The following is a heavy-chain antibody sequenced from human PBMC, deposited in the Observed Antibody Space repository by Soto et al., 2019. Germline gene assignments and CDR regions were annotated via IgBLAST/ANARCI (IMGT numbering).Heavy chain of an antibody. CDR3: AKGKDKVIPPGMDV. J-gene: IGHJ6*02. CDR1: GFTFSSYG. Sequence: QVQLVESGGGVVQPGRSLRLSCAASGFTFSSYGMHWVRQAPGKGLEWVAVISYDGSNKYYADSVKGRFTISRDNSKNTLYRQMSSLRAEDTAVYYCAKGKDKVIPPGMDVWGQGTTVTVSS. V-gene: IGHV3-30*18. CDR2: ISYDGSNK. D-gene: IGHD2-15*01.